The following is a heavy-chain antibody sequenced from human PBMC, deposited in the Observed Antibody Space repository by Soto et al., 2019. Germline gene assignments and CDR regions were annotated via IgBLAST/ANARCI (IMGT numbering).Heavy chain of an antibody. J-gene: IGHJ6*02. Sequence: ASVNVSCQASVYTFTSYGISWVRQAPGQGLEGMGWISAYNGNTNYAQKLQGRVTMTTDTSTSTAYMELRSLRSDDTAVYYCARGATYTCYDGGGSYYYGMDVWGQGTMVTVSS. CDR3: ARGATYTCYDGGGSYYYGMDV. V-gene: IGHV1-18*04. D-gene: IGHD1-1*01. CDR2: ISAYNGNT. CDR1: VYTFTSYG.